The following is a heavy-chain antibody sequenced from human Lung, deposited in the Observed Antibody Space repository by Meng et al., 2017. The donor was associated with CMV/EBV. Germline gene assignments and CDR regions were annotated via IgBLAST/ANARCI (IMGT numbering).Heavy chain of an antibody. Sequence: GGSLRLXXAASGFTFSNYGMHWVRQAPGKGLEWVAFISYDGSNKYYADSVKGRFTISRDNSKNTLYLQMNSLRAEDTAVYYCARDADSSSFSPESARGYYYFGRDVGGQGAXVTVSS. J-gene: IGHJ6*02. CDR1: GFTFSNYG. CDR3: ARDADSSSFSPESARGYYYFGRDV. D-gene: IGHD6-13*01. V-gene: IGHV3-30*19. CDR2: ISYDGSNK.